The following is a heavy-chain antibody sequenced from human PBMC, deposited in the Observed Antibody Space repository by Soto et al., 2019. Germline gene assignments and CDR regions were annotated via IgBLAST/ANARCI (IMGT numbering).Heavy chain of an antibody. V-gene: IGHV6-1*01. Sequence: QTLSLTCVISGDSVSSNTASWNWIRQSPSRGLEWLGRTYFRSKWYNDYAVSVKSRIIINPDTSNNQFSLQLNSVTPEDTAVYFCAKGDNLGPKTGYAFDPWGQGILVTVSS. CDR1: GDSVSSNTAS. CDR3: AKGDNLGPKTGYAFDP. J-gene: IGHJ5*02. D-gene: IGHD5-12*01. CDR2: TYFRSKWYN.